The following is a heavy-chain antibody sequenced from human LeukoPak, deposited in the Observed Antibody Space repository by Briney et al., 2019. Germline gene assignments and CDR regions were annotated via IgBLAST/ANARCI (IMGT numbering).Heavy chain of an antibody. CDR2: INEAGGTT. Sequence: GGSLRLSCAASGFTFSSLWMSWVRQAPGRGPEWVANINEAGGTTYYVASVTGRFTISRDNAKNSLSLQMSSLRAEDTAVYYCTKDRQGPNQYHMDVWGKGTTVTVSS. V-gene: IGHV3-7*01. J-gene: IGHJ6*03. CDR1: GFTFSSLW. CDR3: TKDRQGPNQYHMDV.